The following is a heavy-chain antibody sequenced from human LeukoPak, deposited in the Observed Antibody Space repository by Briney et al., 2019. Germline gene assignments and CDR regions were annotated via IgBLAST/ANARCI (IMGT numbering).Heavy chain of an antibody. CDR1: GGSISDYY. CDR2: IYHSGST. J-gene: IGHJ4*02. CDR3: ARDRAAVAVFDY. V-gene: IGHV4-59*12. D-gene: IGHD6-19*01. Sequence: PSETLSLTCTVSGGSISDYYWSWIRQSPGKGLEWIGEIYHSGSTNYNPSLKSRVTISVDKSKNQFSLKLSSVTAADTAVYYCARDRAAVAVFDYWGQGTLVTVSS.